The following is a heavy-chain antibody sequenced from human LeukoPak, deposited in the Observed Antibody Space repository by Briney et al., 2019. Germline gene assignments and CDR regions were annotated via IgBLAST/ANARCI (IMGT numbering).Heavy chain of an antibody. CDR1: GFTFSSYA. CDR2: TGSNGGST. Sequence: GGSLRPSCSASGFTFSSYAINWVRQAPGKGLEWVSATGSNGGSTYYADSVKGRFTISRDNSKNTLYLQMNSLRAEDTAVYYCAKSFYDSSPCDYWGQGALVTVSS. D-gene: IGHD3-22*01. V-gene: IGHV3-23*01. J-gene: IGHJ4*02. CDR3: AKSFYDSSPCDY.